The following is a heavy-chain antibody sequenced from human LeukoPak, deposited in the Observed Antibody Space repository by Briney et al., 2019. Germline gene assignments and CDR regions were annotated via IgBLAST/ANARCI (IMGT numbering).Heavy chain of an antibody. CDR2: LSGSGGGT. CDR3: AKDRTPYSRSGGYYLGAFDI. J-gene: IGHJ3*02. D-gene: IGHD3-10*01. Sequence: GGSLRLSCAASGLTFSNYAMTWVRLAPRKGLEWVSSLSGSGGGTWYAGSVKGRFTISRDNSKNTLYLQMNSLRAEDTAVYYCAKDRTPYSRSGGYYLGAFDIWGHGTLVTVSS. V-gene: IGHV3-23*01. CDR1: GLTFSNYA.